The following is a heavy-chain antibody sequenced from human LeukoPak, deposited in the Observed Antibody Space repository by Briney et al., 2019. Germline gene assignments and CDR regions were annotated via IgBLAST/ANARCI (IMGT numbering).Heavy chain of an antibody. J-gene: IGHJ4*02. CDR1: GFIFSSYS. CDR2: VSSSSTYI. D-gene: IGHD6-19*01. CDR3: ARVGIAVPGIDH. V-gene: IGHV3-21*01. Sequence: GGSLRLSCAASGFIFSSYSLHWVRQVPGKGLEWVSSVSSSSTYIYYADSVKGRFTISRDNAKNSVYLQMNSVTGEDTAVYYCARVGIAVPGIDHWGQGSLVTVSS.